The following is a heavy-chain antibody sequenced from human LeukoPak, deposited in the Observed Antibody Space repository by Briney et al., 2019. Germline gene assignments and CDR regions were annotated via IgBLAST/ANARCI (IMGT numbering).Heavy chain of an antibody. CDR3: AKEVGMYGTPTLDF. Sequence: GGSLRLSCAASGFTFSSYAMSWVRQAPGGGLEWVSGIPGSGVDTFYADSMKGRFTISRDNSKNTLFLQMNSLRAEDTAVYYCAKEVGMYGTPTLDFWGQGTVVTVSS. J-gene: IGHJ4*02. V-gene: IGHV3-23*01. D-gene: IGHD1/OR15-1a*01. CDR1: GFTFSSYA. CDR2: IPGSGVDT.